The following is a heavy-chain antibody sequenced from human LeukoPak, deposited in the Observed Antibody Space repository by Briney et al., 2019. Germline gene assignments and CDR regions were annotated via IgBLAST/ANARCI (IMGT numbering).Heavy chain of an antibody. CDR3: ARLRRNSDRSDFFYYYDH. V-gene: IGHV3-21*01. CDR2: VNTVSSYI. CDR1: GFTFSDYS. Sequence: GGALRLSCAASGFTFSDYSMNWVRQAPGKGLDGVASVNTVSSYIYYADSMRGRFTISRDNAKNSLFLQMNSLRAEDTALYYCARLRRNSDRSDFFYYYDHWGQGTLVTVSS. J-gene: IGHJ4*02. D-gene: IGHD3-22*01.